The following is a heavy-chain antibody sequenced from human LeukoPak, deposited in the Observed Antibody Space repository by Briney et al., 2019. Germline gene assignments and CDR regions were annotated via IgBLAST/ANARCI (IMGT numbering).Heavy chain of an antibody. CDR3: ARDKYIAY. Sequence: GGSLRLSCAASGFTFSSYSMSWVRQAPGKGLEWVSYISSSNSTIYYADSVKGRFTISRDNAKNSLYLQLNSLRAEDTAVYYCARDKYIAYWGPGTLVSVSS. CDR1: GFTFSSYS. CDR2: ISSSNSTI. J-gene: IGHJ4*02. V-gene: IGHV3-48*01.